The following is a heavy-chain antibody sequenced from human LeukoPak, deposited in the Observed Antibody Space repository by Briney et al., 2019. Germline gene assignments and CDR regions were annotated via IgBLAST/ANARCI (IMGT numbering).Heavy chain of an antibody. D-gene: IGHD3-10*02. CDR2: ISSSSSYI. V-gene: IGHV3-21*01. CDR1: GFTFSSYS. Sequence: GGSLXLSCAASGFTFSSYSMNWVRQAPGKGLEWVSSISSSSSYIYYADSVKGRFTISRDNAKNSLYLQMNSLRAEDTAVYYCAELGITMIGGVWGKGTTVTISS. J-gene: IGHJ6*04. CDR3: AELGITMIGGV.